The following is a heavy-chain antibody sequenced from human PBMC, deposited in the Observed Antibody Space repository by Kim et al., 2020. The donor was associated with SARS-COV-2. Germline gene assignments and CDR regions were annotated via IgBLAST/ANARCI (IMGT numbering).Heavy chain of an antibody. V-gene: IGHV3-30*03. J-gene: IGHJ4*02. CDR2: ISYDGSNK. Sequence: GGSLRLSCAASGFTFSSYGMHWVRQAPGKGLEWVAVISYDGSNKYYADSVKGRFTISRDNSKNTLYLQMNSLRAEDTAVYYCVLSTSGSYHGPFDYWGQGTLGTVPS. CDR3: VLSTSGSYHGPFDY. D-gene: IGHD1-26*01. CDR1: GFTFSSYG.